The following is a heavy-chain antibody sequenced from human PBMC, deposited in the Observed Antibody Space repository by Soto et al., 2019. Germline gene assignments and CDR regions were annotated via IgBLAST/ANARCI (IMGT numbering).Heavy chain of an antibody. J-gene: IGHJ6*02. Sequence: GGSLRLSCATSGFTFSNFVMRRVRQTPGKGLEWVSTITSTGGDTYYTDSVKGRFTISRDNSKNTLYLQMSSLRAEDTALYYCTKASSDRHHMDVWGQGTTVTVSS. CDR2: ITSTGGDT. CDR3: TKASSDRHHMDV. V-gene: IGHV3-23*01. CDR1: GFTFSNFV.